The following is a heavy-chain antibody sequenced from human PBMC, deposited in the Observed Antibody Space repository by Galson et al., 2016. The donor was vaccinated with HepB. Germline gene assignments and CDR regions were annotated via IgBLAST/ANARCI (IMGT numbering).Heavy chain of an antibody. V-gene: IGHV3-11*01. CDR2: ISSSGNII. D-gene: IGHD5-24*01. CDR3: ARVRGWLPLGAFDI. CDR1: GFTISDSY. Sequence: SLRLSCAASGFTISDSYMSWIRQAPGKGLEWVSYISSSGNIIYYTDSVRGRFTISRDNAKNSLYLQMNSLRVEDSAVYSCARVRGWLPLGAFDIWGQGTLVTVSS. J-gene: IGHJ3*02.